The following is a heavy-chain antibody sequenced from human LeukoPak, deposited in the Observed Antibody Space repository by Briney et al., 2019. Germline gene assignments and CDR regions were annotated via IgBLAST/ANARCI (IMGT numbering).Heavy chain of an antibody. CDR1: GLTFSSYS. CDR3: ARVLRYCSGGNCYSGGLGYMDV. V-gene: IGHV3-21*04. Sequence: GGSLRLSCAAYGLTFSSYSMNWVRQAPGKGLEWVSSISSSSRYIYYADSVKGRFTISRDNAKNSLFLQMNSLRAEDTAVYYCARVLRYCSGGNCYSGGLGYMDVWGKGTTVTISS. CDR2: ISSSSRYI. J-gene: IGHJ6*03. D-gene: IGHD2-15*01.